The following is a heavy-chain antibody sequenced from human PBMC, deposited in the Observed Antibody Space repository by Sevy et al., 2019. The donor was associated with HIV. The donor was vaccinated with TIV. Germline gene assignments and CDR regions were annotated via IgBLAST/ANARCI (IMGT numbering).Heavy chain of an antibody. D-gene: IGHD3-22*01. Sequence: SGPTLVKPTQTLTLTCTFSGFSLSTSGVGVGWIRQPPGKALEWLAVIYWNDDQRYSPSLKSRHNITKDTSKNQVVLKMTNMDPVDTATYYCADRGGAHYYDSSGYYTRAEYFEHWGQGTLVTVSS. J-gene: IGHJ1*01. V-gene: IGHV2-5*01. CDR3: ADRGGAHYYDSSGYYTRAEYFEH. CDR2: IYWNDDQ. CDR1: GFSLSTSGVG.